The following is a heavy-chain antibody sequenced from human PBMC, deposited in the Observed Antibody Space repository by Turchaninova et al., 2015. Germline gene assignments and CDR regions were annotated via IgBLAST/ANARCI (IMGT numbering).Heavy chain of an antibody. J-gene: IGHJ4*02. CDR1: GYTFIGFY. D-gene: IGHD5-18*01. V-gene: IGHV1-2*06. CDR3: AREGYTYGPTPDY. Sequence: QVQLVQSGAEVTKPGASVKVSCKAAGYTFIGFYIHWVPQAPGQGLEWMGRINPSSGGTDYAQKLQGRVTMTRVTSITTAYLDLSSLRSDDTAVYFCAREGYTYGPTPDYWGQGTLVTVSS. CDR2: INPSSGGT.